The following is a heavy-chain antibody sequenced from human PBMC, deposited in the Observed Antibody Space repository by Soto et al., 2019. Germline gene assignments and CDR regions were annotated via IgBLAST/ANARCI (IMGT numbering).Heavy chain of an antibody. CDR1: GYTFINYD. D-gene: IGHD2-15*01. J-gene: IGHJ4*02. Sequence: ASVKVSCKTSGYTFINYDINWVRQAPGKGLEWMGLMNPKSGKTGYAQKFQGRVSMTRDTSTSTAYMELNSLRSEDTATYYCSRTPGDYWGQGTLVTVSS. CDR3: SRTPGDY. V-gene: IGHV1-8*01. CDR2: MNPKSGKT.